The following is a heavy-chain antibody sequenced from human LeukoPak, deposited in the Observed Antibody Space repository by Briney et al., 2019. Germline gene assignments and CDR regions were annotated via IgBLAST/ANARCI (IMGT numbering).Heavy chain of an antibody. Sequence: ASVKVSCKASGYTFTSYGISWVRQAPGQGLEWMGIINPSGGSTSYAQKFQGRVTMTRDTSTSTVYMELSSLRSEDTAVYYCARANYGSGNDYWGQGTLVTVSS. CDR3: ARANYGSGNDY. CDR2: INPSGGST. J-gene: IGHJ4*02. V-gene: IGHV1-46*01. CDR1: GYTFTSYG. D-gene: IGHD3-10*01.